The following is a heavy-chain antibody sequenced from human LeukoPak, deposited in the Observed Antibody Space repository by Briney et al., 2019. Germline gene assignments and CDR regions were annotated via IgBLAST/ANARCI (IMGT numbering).Heavy chain of an antibody. D-gene: IGHD3-22*01. CDR3: ARTYYYDSSGYHDAFDI. V-gene: IGHV3-7*01. Sequence: GGSLRLSCAASGFTFSSYWMSWVRQAPGKGLEWVANIKQDGSEKYYVDSVKGRFTISRDNAKNSLYLQMNSLRAEDTAVYYCARTYYYDSSGYHDAFDIWGQGTMVTVSS. CDR2: IKQDGSEK. J-gene: IGHJ3*02. CDR1: GFTFSSYW.